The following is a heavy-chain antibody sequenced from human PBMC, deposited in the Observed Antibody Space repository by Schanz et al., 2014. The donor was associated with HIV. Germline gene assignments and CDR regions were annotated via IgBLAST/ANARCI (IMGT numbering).Heavy chain of an antibody. CDR1: GFTFSRHS. Sequence: QVQLVESGGGLVKPGSLRLSCAASGFTFSRHSMSWVRQAPGKGLEWVAVIWYDGSNKYYADSVKGRFTISRANSKNTLYLQMNSLRAEDTAVYYCARGSWYSSGWYDDYYYYDVDVWGQGTTVTVTS. V-gene: IGHV3-33*08. CDR2: IWYDGSNK. CDR3: ARGSWYSSGWYDDYYYYDVDV. D-gene: IGHD6-19*01. J-gene: IGHJ6*02.